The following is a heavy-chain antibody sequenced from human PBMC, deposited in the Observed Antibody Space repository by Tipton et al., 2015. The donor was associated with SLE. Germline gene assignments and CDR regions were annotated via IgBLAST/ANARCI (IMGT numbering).Heavy chain of an antibody. CDR2: IFYSGST. CDR3: ARDCYDSSGYYYGCY. CDR1: GGSISTCY. D-gene: IGHD3-22*01. J-gene: IGHJ4*02. V-gene: IGHV4-59*12. Sequence: TLSLTCTVSGGSISTCYWSWIRQPPGKGLEWIGYIFYSGSTNYNPSLKSRVTISVDTSKNQFSLKLSSVTAADTAVYYCARDCYDSSGYYYGCYWGQGILVTVSS.